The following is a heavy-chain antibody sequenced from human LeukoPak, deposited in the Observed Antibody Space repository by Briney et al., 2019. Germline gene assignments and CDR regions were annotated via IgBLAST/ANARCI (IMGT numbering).Heavy chain of an antibody. V-gene: IGHV3-9*01. CDR2: ISWNSGSI. CDR1: GFTFDDYA. D-gene: IGHD4-17*01. CDR3: TKATTVTTFDY. Sequence: PGRSLRLSCAASGFTFDDYAMHWVRQAPGKGLEWVSGISWNSGSIGYADSVKGRFTISRDNAKNSLYLQMNSLRTEDTALYYCTKATTVTTFDYWGQGTLVTVSS. J-gene: IGHJ4*02.